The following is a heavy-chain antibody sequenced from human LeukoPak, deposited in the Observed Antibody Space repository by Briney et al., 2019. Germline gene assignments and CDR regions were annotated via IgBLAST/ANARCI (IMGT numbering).Heavy chain of an antibody. Sequence: GRSLRLSCAASGFTFSSYAMHWVRQAPGKGLECVAVISYDGSNKYYADSVKGRFTISRDNSKNTLYLQMNSLRAEDTAVYYCARDYYGSGRGPFDYWGQGTLVTVSS. CDR3: ARDYYGSGRGPFDY. D-gene: IGHD3-10*01. V-gene: IGHV3-30-3*01. CDR2: ISYDGSNK. CDR1: GFTFSSYA. J-gene: IGHJ4*02.